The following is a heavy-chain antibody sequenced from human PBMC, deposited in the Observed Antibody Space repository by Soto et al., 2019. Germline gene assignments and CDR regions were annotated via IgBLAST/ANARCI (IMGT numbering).Heavy chain of an antibody. J-gene: IGHJ6*02. D-gene: IGHD6-13*01. CDR3: ARDLSSSWDYYYYYGMDV. CDR1: GFTFSSYA. V-gene: IGHV3-30-3*01. Sequence: QVQLVESGGGVVQPGRSLRLSCAASGFTFSSYAMHWVRQAPGKGLEWVAVISYDGSNKYYADPVKGRFTISRDNPKNTXXLQMNSLRAEDTAVYYCARDLSSSWDYYYYYGMDVWGQGTTVTVSS. CDR2: ISYDGSNK.